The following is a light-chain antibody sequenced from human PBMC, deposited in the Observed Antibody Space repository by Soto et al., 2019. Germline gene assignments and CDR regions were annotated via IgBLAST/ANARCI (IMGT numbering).Light chain of an antibody. Sequence: IQMTQSPTSPSASVGDRVTITCRASQGISNFLAWVQQKPGKAPKSLVYGASSLQSGVPSRFKGSGSGTDFSLPITSLQPEDFAKYYCQQYHSYPPSFGQGTKVEIK. V-gene: IGKV1-16*01. CDR2: GAS. CDR3: QQYHSYPPS. J-gene: IGKJ1*01. CDR1: QGISNF.